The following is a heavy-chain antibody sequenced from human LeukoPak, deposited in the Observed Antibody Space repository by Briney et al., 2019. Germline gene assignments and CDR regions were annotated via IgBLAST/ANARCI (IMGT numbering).Heavy chain of an antibody. CDR1: GGSITNYY. CDR3: ARQGELAIDY. V-gene: IGHV4-59*08. J-gene: IGHJ4*02. CDR2: IYNTGRT. Sequence: SETLSLTCSVSGGSITNYYWSWIRQSPGKGLEWIGFIYNTGRTNYNPSLQSRVTMSIDTSKNQFSLKLSSVTAADTAVNYCARQGELAIDYWGQGTLVTVSS. D-gene: IGHD1-26*01.